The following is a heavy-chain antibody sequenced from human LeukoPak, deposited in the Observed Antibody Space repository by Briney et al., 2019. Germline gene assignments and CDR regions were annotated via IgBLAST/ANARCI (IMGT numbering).Heavy chain of an antibody. CDR3: TTLRPYIQPR. D-gene: IGHD5-18*01. V-gene: IGHV3-11*04. Sequence: GGSLRLSCAATGFSFRDRYMSWIRQAPGKGMEWVAYISPNSDNIHYADSVKGRFTISRDNAKNSLFLQVNSLRAEDTAVYYCTTLRPYIQPRWGQGTMVTVSS. CDR1: GFSFRDRY. CDR2: ISPNSDNI. J-gene: IGHJ3*01.